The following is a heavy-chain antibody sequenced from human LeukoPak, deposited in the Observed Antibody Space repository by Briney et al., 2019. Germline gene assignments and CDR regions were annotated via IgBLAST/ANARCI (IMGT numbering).Heavy chain of an antibody. Sequence: SETLSLTCTVSGYSISSGYYWGWIRQPPGKGLEWIGSIYHSGSTYYNPSLKSRVTISVDTSKNQFSLELSSVTAADTAVYYCASPAINRFDYWGQGTLVTVSP. J-gene: IGHJ4*02. CDR1: GYSISSGYY. CDR3: ASPAINRFDY. V-gene: IGHV4-38-2*02. D-gene: IGHD1-14*01. CDR2: IYHSGST.